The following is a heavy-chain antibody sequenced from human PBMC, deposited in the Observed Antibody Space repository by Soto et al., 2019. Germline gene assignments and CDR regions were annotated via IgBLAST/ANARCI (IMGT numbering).Heavy chain of an antibody. D-gene: IGHD3-10*01. J-gene: IGHJ4*02. V-gene: IGHV1-2*06. CDR1: GYFFTSHY. CDR2: INPNNGDT. CDR3: AREVTYGGGSFSLGL. Sequence: ASVKVSCKTSGYFFTSHYIHWLRLAPGRGLEWMGRINPNNGDTNSPQKFQGRVTMTSDTSISTAYMEMSGLRSDDTALYYCAREVTYGGGSFSLGLWGQGTLVTVSS.